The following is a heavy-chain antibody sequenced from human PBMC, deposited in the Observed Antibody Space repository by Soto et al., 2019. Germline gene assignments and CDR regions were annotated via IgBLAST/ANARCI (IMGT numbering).Heavy chain of an antibody. Sequence: SETLSLTCDVSGGSISSGGYSWSWIRQPPGKGLEWIGNIYHSGSTYYNPSLKSRVTISVDTSKNQFSLRLSSVTAADTAVYYCARELPSIYEILXGHFDHWGQGTLVTVSS. CDR3: ARELPSIYEILXGHFDH. V-gene: IGHV4-30-2*01. CDR2: IYHSGST. J-gene: IGHJ4*02. CDR1: GGSISSGGYS. D-gene: IGHD3-9*01.